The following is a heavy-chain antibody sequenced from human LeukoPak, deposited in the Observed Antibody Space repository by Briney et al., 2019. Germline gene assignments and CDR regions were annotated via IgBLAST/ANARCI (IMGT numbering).Heavy chain of an antibody. V-gene: IGHV4-30-2*01. CDR1: GGSISSGGYS. CDR2: IYHSGST. Sequence: PSETLSLTCAVSGGSISSGGYSWSWIRQPPGKGLEWIGYIYHSGSTYYNPSLKSRVTISVDRSKNQFSLKLSSVTAADTAVYSCARAVYYDSSGYDYWGQGTLVPVSS. CDR3: ARAVYYDSSGYDY. J-gene: IGHJ4*02. D-gene: IGHD3-22*01.